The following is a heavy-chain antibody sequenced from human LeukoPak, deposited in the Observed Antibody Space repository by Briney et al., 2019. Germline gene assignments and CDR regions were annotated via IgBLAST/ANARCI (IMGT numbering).Heavy chain of an antibody. Sequence: SGPTLVNPTQTLTLTCTFSGFSLSTSGMRVSWIRQPPVKALEWLALIDWDDDKFYCTSLKTRLTISKDTSKTQVVLTMTNMDPVDTATYYCARISPYGSGTWSDYWGQGTLVTVSS. J-gene: IGHJ4*02. CDR1: GFSLSTSGMR. CDR3: ARISPYGSGTWSDY. D-gene: IGHD3-10*01. CDR2: IDWDDDK. V-gene: IGHV2-70*04.